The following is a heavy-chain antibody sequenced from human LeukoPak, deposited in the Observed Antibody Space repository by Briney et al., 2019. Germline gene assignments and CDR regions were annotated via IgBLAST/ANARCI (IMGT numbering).Heavy chain of an antibody. V-gene: IGHV3-23*01. CDR1: GFIFSTYA. CDR2: ISGSDGST. CDR3: AKSAMVRGRSFYYYDMDV. Sequence: GGSLRLSCAASGFIFSTYAMNWVRQAPGKGLEWVSVISGSDGSTFYADSVKGRFTISRDNSKNTLYLQMNSLRAEDTAVYYCAKSAMVRGRSFYYYDMDVWGKGTTVTVSS. J-gene: IGHJ6*04. D-gene: IGHD3-10*01.